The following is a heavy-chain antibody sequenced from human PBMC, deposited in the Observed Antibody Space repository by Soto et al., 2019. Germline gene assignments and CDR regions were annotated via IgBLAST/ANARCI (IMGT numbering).Heavy chain of an antibody. D-gene: IGHD1-26*01. CDR2: FDPEDGET. CDR1: GYTFTSYY. J-gene: IGHJ4*02. Sequence: ASVKVSCKASGYTFTSYYMHWVRQAPGKGLEWMGGFDPEDGETIYAQKFQGRVTMTEDTSTDTAYMELSSLRSEDTAVYYCATEREYFDYWGQGTLVTVSS. V-gene: IGHV1-24*01. CDR3: ATEREYFDY.